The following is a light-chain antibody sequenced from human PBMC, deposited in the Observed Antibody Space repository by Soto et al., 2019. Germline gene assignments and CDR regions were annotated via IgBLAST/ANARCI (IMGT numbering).Light chain of an antibody. V-gene: IGKV2-30*01. CDR2: NVS. Sequence: DVVMTQSPLSLPVTLGQPASISCRSSQSLVYSDGNTYLNWFQQRPGQSPRRLIYNVSKRDSGGPDRFSGSGSGTDFTLKISRVEAEDVGVYYCMQGTHWPPITFGQGTRLEIK. CDR3: MQGTHWPPIT. J-gene: IGKJ5*01. CDR1: QSLVYSDGNTY.